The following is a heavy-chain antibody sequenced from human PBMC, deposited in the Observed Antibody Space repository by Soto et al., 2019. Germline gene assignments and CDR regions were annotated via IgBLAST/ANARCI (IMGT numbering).Heavy chain of an antibody. V-gene: IGHV1-69*13. CDR2: IIPIFGTA. Sequence: SVKVACKASGGTISIYAISWVRKNPGQGLEWMGGIIPIFGTANYAQKFQGRVTITADESTSTAYMELSSLRSEDTAVYYCARGPWYYDSSGYSDYYYGMDVWGQGTTVTVSS. J-gene: IGHJ6*02. CDR3: ARGPWYYDSSGYSDYYYGMDV. CDR1: GGTISIYA. D-gene: IGHD3-22*01.